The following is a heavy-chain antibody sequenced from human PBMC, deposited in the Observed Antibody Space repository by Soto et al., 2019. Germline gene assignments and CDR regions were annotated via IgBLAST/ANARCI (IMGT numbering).Heavy chain of an antibody. J-gene: IGHJ6*02. Sequence: ASVKVSCKASGYTITSYDINWVRQATGQGLEWMGWMNPNSGGTNYAQKFQGGVTMTRDTSISTAYMELSRLRSDDTAVYYCATQWAIAVASRWYYYGMDVWGQGTTVTVSS. CDR1: GYTITSYD. D-gene: IGHD6-19*01. CDR3: ATQWAIAVASRWYYYGMDV. V-gene: IGHV1-2*02. CDR2: MNPNSGGT.